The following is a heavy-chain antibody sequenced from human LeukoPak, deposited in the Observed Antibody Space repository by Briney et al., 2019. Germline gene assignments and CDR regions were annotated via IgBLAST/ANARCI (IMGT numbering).Heavy chain of an antibody. D-gene: IGHD3-16*01. V-gene: IGHV1-2*02. Sequence: ASVTVSCKASGFSLSSYYIHWVRQGPGQGLEWMGWTKPKDGGTNYADNFEGRVSLTRDTSTNTVFMELTKLRSDDTAIYYCTRARREEGYAYGADFFDFWGQGTLVSVS. CDR3: TRARREEGYAYGADFFDF. J-gene: IGHJ4*02. CDR2: TKPKDGGT. CDR1: GFSLSSYY.